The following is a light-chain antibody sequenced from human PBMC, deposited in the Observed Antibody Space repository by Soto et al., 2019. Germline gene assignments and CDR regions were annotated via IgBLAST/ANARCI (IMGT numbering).Light chain of an antibody. Sequence: VTKYIGDRVSITCRASQGISTYLGWYQQKPGKAPKLLIYAASSLQTGVPSRFSGSGPGTDFNLTIRTLHPEDSGLSYCQQAITSAVTFGQGTRLEIK. CDR1: QGISTY. V-gene: IGKV1-12*01. CDR2: AAS. J-gene: IGKJ5*01. CDR3: QQAITSAVT.